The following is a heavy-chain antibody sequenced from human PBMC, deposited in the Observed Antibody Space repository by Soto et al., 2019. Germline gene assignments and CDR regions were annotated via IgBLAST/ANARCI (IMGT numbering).Heavy chain of an antibody. CDR1: GFTFSSYG. Sequence: PGGSLRLSCAASGFTFSSYGMHWVRQAPGKGLEWVAVISYDGSNKYYADSVKGRFTISRDNSKNTLYLRMNGLRAEDTAVYYCAKGDGYGMDVWGQGTTVTVSS. CDR2: ISYDGSNK. V-gene: IGHV3-30*18. J-gene: IGHJ6*02. CDR3: AKGDGYGMDV.